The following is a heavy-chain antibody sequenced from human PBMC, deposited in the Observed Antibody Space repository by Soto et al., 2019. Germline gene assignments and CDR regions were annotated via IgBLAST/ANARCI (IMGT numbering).Heavy chain of an antibody. D-gene: IGHD3-16*01. J-gene: IGHJ4*02. V-gene: IGHV1-18*01. Sequence: QVQLVQSGVEVKKPGASVKVSCKTSGYTFTNYGVSWVRQAPGQGLEWVGWINAYNGHTNYAQNFQGRVTITTDTSTTTAYMDLRSLKSDDTAVHYCARDIDYDVDYWGQGTLVTVSS. CDR2: INAYNGHT. CDR3: ARDIDYDVDY. CDR1: GYTFTNYG.